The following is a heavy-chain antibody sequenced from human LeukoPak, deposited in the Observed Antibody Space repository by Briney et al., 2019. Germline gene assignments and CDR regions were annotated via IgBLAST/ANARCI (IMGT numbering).Heavy chain of an antibody. CDR3: ARRGLVVVPL. CDR2: IYYGGTT. D-gene: IGHD2-21*01. Sequence: PSETLSLTCTVSGGPVGSSDSYWVWVRQPPGKGLEWVGSIYYGGTTHHNPSLKSRVTVSVDTSKNQFSLSLTSMTAADTAVYYCARRGLVVVPLWGQGTLVTVSS. J-gene: IGHJ4*02. V-gene: IGHV4-39*01. CDR1: GGPVGSSDSY.